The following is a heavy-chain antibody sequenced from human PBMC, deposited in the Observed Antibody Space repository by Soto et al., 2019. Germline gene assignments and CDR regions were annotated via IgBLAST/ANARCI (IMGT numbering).Heavy chain of an antibody. Sequence: QVQLVQSGAEFKKPGSSVKVSCKASGDTFSFYTINWVRQAPGLGLEWMGRVNPILSMSNYAQKFQGRVTMTADKSTSTAYMVLRSLRSEDTAFYYCATSYGSGYRAFDYWGQGALVTVSS. D-gene: IGHD3-10*01. V-gene: IGHV1-69*02. CDR3: ATSYGSGYRAFDY. CDR1: GDTFSFYT. CDR2: VNPILSMS. J-gene: IGHJ4*02.